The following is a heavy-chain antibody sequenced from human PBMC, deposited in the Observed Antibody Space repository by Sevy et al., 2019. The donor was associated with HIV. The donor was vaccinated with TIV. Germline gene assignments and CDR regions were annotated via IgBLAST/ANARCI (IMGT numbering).Heavy chain of an antibody. D-gene: IGHD2-2*01. CDR3: VKGVLVVPAANGAFDI. J-gene: IGHJ3*02. CDR2: ISSNGGST. V-gene: IGHV3-64D*06. CDR1: GFTFSSYA. Sequence: GGSLRLSCSASGFTFSSYAMHWVRQAPGKGLEYVSAISSNGGSTYYADSVKGRFTISRDNSKNTLYLQMSSLGAEDTAVYYCVKGVLVVPAANGAFDIWGQGTMVTVSS.